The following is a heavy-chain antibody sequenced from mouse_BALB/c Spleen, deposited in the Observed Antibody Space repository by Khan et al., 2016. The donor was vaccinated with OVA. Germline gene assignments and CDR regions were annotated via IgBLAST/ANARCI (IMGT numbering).Heavy chain of an antibody. CDR1: GFPFSRFG. J-gene: IGHJ2*01. V-gene: IGHV5-17*02. CDR2: ISSGCSTI. Sequence: EVELVESGGGLVQPGGSRKLSCAASGFPFSRFGMHWVRQAQEKGLEWVAYISSGCSTIYYADTVKGRFTITRANPKNTLFLQMISLRSEDTAMDYCARVSNFDYWGQGTTLTVSS. CDR3: ARVSNFDY.